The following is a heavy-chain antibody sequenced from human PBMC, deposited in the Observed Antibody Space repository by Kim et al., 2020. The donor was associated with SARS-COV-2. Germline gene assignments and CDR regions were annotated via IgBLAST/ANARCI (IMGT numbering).Heavy chain of an antibody. Sequence: GGSLRLSCAASGFTFSSYGMHWVRQAPGKGLEWVAVIWYDGSNKHYADSVKGRFTISRDNSKNTLYLQMNSLRAEDTAVYYCARDQRIRYSLPGYWGQGTLVTVSS. CDR1: GFTFSSYG. CDR3: ARDQRIRYSLPGY. V-gene: IGHV3-33*01. J-gene: IGHJ4*02. CDR2: IWYDGSNK. D-gene: IGHD3-9*01.